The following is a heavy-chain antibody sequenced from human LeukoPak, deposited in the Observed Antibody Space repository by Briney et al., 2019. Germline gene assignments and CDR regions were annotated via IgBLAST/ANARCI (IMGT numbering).Heavy chain of an antibody. CDR2: IWYDGSNK. CDR3: ARDHSSGWYSDYFDY. V-gene: IGHV3-33*01. D-gene: IGHD6-19*01. J-gene: IGHJ4*02. CDR1: GFTFSSYG. Sequence: PGRSLRFSCAASGFTFSSYGMHWVRQAPGKGLEWVAVIWYDGSNKYYADSVKGRFTISRDNSKNTLYLQMNSLRAEDTAVYYCARDHSSGWYSDYFDYWGQGTLVTVSS.